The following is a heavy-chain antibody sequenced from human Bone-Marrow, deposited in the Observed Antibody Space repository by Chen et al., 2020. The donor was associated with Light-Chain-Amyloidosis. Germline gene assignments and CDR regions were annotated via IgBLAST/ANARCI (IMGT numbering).Heavy chain of an antibody. CDR2: IYPDDSYA. CDR1: GYTFPNYW. Sequence: EVQLEQSGPEVKKPGESLKISCKGSGYTFPNYWIGWVRQMPGKGLEWMGVIYPDDSYARYSPSFEGQVTISADKSITTAYLQWRSLKASDTAMYYCASRRDGYNFDYWGQGTLVTVSS. J-gene: IGHJ4*02. D-gene: IGHD5-12*01. V-gene: IGHV5-51*01. CDR3: ASRRDGYNFDY.